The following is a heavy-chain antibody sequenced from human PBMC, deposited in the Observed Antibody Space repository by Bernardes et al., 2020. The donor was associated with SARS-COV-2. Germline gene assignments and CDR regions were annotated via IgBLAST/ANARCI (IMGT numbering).Heavy chain of an antibody. J-gene: IGHJ6*02. D-gene: IGHD2-2*01. V-gene: IGHV3-23*01. CDR3: AKDIVVVPAVYYGMDV. CDR2: ISGSGGST. Sequence: GGSLRLSCAASGFTFSSYAMSWVRQAPGKGLEWVSAISGSGGSTYYADSVKGRFTISRDNSKNTLYLQMNSLRAEDTAVYYCAKDIVVVPAVYYGMDVWGQGTTVTVSS. CDR1: GFTFSSYA.